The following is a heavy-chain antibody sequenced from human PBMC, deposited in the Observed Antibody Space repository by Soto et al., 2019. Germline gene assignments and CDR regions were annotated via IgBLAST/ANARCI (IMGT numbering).Heavy chain of an antibody. CDR3: ARRAAMASTYGLDV. CDR1: GYSFSSYW. D-gene: IGHD5-18*01. J-gene: IGHJ6*02. Sequence: GESLNISCEGSGYSFSSYWIAWVRQMPGKGLEWMGIIYPGDSDTRYSPSFRGQVTISADKSISTAYLQWSSLKTSDTAIYYCARRAAMASTYGLDVWGQGTTVTVSS. V-gene: IGHV5-51*01. CDR2: IYPGDSDT.